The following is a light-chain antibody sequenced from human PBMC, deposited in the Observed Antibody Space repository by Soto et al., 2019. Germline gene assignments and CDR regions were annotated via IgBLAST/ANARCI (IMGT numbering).Light chain of an antibody. Sequence: EIVLTQSPATLSLYPVATATLSCRASQSVSSYLAWYQQKPGQAPRLLMYDASNRASGVPARFSGSGSGTDFTLTISSLEPEDFAVYYCQQRNNWPKITFGQGTRLEIK. CDR3: QQRNNWPKIT. CDR2: DAS. J-gene: IGKJ5*01. V-gene: IGKV3-11*01. CDR1: QSVSSY.